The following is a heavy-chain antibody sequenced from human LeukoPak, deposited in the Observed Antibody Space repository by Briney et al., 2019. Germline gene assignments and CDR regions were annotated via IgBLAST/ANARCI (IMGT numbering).Heavy chain of an antibody. CDR2: IISRTSGGAT. D-gene: IGHD3-9*01. J-gene: IGHJ4*02. Sequence: GGSLSLSCTASGLILRNACRNWVRQAPGKGLEWVGRIISRTSGGATDYAAPVRGRFTISRDDSQNTLYLQMNSLKTEDTAVYYCPTYRYYTDVTGYSCLDYWGQGIPVTVSS. CDR3: PTYRYYTDVTGYSCLDY. V-gene: IGHV3-15*01. CDR1: GLILRNAC.